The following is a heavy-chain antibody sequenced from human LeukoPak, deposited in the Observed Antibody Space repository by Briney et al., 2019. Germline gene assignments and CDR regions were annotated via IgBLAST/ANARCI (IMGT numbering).Heavy chain of an antibody. Sequence: SQTLSLTCAISGDSVSSNSAAWNWIRQSPSRGLEWLGRTYYRSKWHNDYAVSVKSRITINPDTSKNQFSLKLNSVTAADTAVYYCARASRGEQLAGLDYWGQGTLVTVSS. CDR2: TYYRSKWHN. J-gene: IGHJ4*02. CDR1: GDSVSSNSAA. V-gene: IGHV6-1*01. D-gene: IGHD6-6*01. CDR3: ARASRGEQLAGLDY.